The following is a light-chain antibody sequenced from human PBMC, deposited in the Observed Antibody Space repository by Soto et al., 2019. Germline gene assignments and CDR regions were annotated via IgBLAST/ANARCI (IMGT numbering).Light chain of an antibody. Sequence: QSALTQPRSVSGSPGQSVTISCTGTSSDVGGYNYVSWYQQHPGKAPKLLIYEVNYRPSGVSNRFSGSKSGDTASLTISGLQAEDEADYYCSSYTGSTTLYVFGTGTKVTVL. CDR1: SSDVGGYNY. CDR3: SSYTGSTTLYV. J-gene: IGLJ1*01. V-gene: IGLV2-11*01. CDR2: EVN.